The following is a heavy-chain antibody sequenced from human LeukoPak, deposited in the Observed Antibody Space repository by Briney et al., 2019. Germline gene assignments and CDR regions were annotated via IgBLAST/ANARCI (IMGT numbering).Heavy chain of an antibody. CDR2: IYYSGSM. D-gene: IGHD2-2*01. V-gene: IGHV4-59*01. CDR1: GGSTSSDH. Sequence: SSETLSLTCTVSGGSTSSDHWSWIRQPPGKGLEWIGHIYYSGSMKYNPTLKSRVTISVDTSNNQFSLKLTTVTAADTAVYYCVRILGYCSSTNCFAYFNHWGQGTLVTVSS. J-gene: IGHJ1*01. CDR3: VRILGYCSSTNCFAYFNH.